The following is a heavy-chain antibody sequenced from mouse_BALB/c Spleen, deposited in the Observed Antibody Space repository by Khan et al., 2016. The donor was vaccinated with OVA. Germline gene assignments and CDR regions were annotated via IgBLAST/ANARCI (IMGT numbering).Heavy chain of an antibody. Sequence: EVQLQESGPGLVKPSQSLSLTCTVTGYSITSGYARNWIRQFPGNKLEWMGYISYSGVTSYTPSLKSRISITRDTPKNQFFLQLNSVTTEDTATYYCARGNYYGYYFDYWGQGTTLTVSS. D-gene: IGHD1-1*01. CDR3: ARGNYYGYYFDY. J-gene: IGHJ2*01. V-gene: IGHV3-2*02. CDR2: ISYSGVT. CDR1: GYSITSGYA.